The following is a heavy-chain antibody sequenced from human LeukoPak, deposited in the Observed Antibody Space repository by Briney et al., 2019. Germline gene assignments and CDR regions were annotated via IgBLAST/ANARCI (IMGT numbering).Heavy chain of an antibody. V-gene: IGHV3-53*01. CDR1: GFTVSSSC. D-gene: IGHD2-2*01. CDR3: ARKVGYGYALDY. CDR2: LCDGGST. Sequence: GGSLRLSCAASGFTVSSSCVTWVRQAPGMGLEWVSVLCDGGSTYYADSVKGRFTISTDNSKNTLYLQMNSLRAEDTAVYYCARKVGYGYALDYWGQGTLVTVSS. J-gene: IGHJ4*02.